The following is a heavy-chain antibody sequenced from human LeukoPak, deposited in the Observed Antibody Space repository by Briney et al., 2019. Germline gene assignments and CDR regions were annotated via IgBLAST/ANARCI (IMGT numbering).Heavy chain of an antibody. Sequence: KPSETLSLTCSVSGGSISSSSYYWGWIRQPPGKGLEWIGSINYNGNTYYNAPPKSRVTISVDTSKNQFSLKLSSVTAADTAVYYCASPSGSSSTYDYWGQGTLVTVSS. D-gene: IGHD6-6*01. CDR3: ASPSGSSSTYDY. V-gene: IGHV4-39*01. CDR2: INYNGNT. CDR1: GGSISSSSYY. J-gene: IGHJ4*02.